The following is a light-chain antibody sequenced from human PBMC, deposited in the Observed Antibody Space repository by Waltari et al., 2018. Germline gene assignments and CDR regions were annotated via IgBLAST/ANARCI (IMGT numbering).Light chain of an antibody. CDR3: SSYTSSSTPV. V-gene: IGLV2-14*01. J-gene: IGLJ2*01. CDR1: SSDVGGYNY. Sequence: QSALTHPASVSGSPGQSITISCTGTSSDVGGYNYVSWYQQHPGKAPKLMFYDVSNRPAVVSNRCAGSKSGNTASLTISWLQAEDEADYYCSSYTSSSTPVFGGGTKLTVL. CDR2: DVS.